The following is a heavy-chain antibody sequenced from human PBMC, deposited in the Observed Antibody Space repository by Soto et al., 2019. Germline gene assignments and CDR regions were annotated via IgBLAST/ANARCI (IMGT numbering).Heavy chain of an antibody. CDR2: ISAYNGNT. J-gene: IGHJ5*02. CDR3: ARVLGWAVVVPAATQDWFDP. Sequence: GASVKVSCKASGYTFTSYGISWVRQAPGQGLEWMGWISAYNGNTNYAQKLQGRVTMTTDTSTSTAYMELRSLRSDDTAVYYCARVLGWAVVVPAATQDWFDPWDQGTLVTVSS. D-gene: IGHD2-2*01. V-gene: IGHV1-18*01. CDR1: GYTFTSYG.